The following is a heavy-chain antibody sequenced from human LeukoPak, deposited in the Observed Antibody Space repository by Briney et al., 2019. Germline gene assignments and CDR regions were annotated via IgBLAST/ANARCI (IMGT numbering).Heavy chain of an antibody. D-gene: IGHD6-13*01. CDR1: VFTCSSQW. V-gene: IGHV3-7*01. Sequence: GASLTLSCAASVFTCSSQWMKWVRQAPGKGLEWVAKIKQDGSETYYVDSVKGRFSISRDNAKNSLYLQMNSLRAEDTAMYYCASPSYSGGWYYLDYWGQGTLVTVSS. CDR3: ASPSYSGGWYYLDY. J-gene: IGHJ4*02. CDR2: IKQDGSET.